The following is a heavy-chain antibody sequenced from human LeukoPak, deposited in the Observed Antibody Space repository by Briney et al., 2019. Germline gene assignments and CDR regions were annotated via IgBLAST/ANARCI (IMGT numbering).Heavy chain of an antibody. CDR1: GGSISSSSYY. V-gene: IGHV4-30-4*01. Sequence: SETLSLTCTVSGGSISSSSYYWSWIRQPLGKGLEWIGYIYYSGSTYYNPSLKSRVTISVDTSKNQFSLKLSSVTAADTAVYYCARAGYCSGGSCFRELNWFDPWGQGTLVTASS. D-gene: IGHD2-15*01. CDR3: ARAGYCSGGSCFRELNWFDP. J-gene: IGHJ5*02. CDR2: IYYSGST.